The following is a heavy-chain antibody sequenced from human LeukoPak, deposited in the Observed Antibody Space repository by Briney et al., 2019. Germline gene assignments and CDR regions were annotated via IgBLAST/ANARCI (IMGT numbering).Heavy chain of an antibody. CDR1: GYTFTGYY. D-gene: IGHD5-18*01. J-gene: IGHJ4*02. CDR2: INPNSAGT. V-gene: IGHV1-2*02. CDR3: AKDASGDAGYSYGHIFDY. Sequence: PRASVKVSCKASGYTFTGYYMHWVRQAPGQGLEWMGWINPNSAGTNYAQRFQGRVTMTRDTSISTVYMELSRLRSDDTAVYYCAKDASGDAGYSYGHIFDYWGQGTLVTVSS.